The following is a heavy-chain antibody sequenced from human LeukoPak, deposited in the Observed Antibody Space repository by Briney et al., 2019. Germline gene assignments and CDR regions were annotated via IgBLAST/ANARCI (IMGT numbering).Heavy chain of an antibody. J-gene: IGHJ3*02. CDR1: GFSFSSYS. CDR2: ISGSGGST. CDR3: AKGVFIVVVPAALDAFDI. D-gene: IGHD2-2*01. V-gene: IGHV3-23*01. Sequence: GVSLRLSCAASGFSFSSYSMSWVRQAPGKGLEWVAAISGSGGSTYYADSVKGRFTISRDNSKNTLYLHMNSLRAEDTAVYYWAKGVFIVVVPAALDAFDIWGQGTMVTVSS.